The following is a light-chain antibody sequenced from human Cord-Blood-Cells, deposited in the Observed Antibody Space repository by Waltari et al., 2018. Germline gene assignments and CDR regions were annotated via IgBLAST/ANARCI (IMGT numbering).Light chain of an antibody. CDR3: SSYAGSNNLV. CDR1: SSDVGGYNY. J-gene: IGLJ2*01. V-gene: IGLV2-8*01. CDR2: EVS. Sequence: QSALTQPPSASGSPGQSVTIPCTGTSSDVGGYNYVPWYKQHPGKAPKLMIYEVSKRPSGVPDRFSGSKSGNTASLTVSGLQAEDEADYYCSSYAGSNNLVFGGGTKLTVL.